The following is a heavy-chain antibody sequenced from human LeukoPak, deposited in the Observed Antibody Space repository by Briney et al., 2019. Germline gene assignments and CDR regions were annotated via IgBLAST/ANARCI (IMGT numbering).Heavy chain of an antibody. J-gene: IGHJ3*02. CDR3: ARLTDTAFDI. Sequence: PGGSLRLSCAASGFTFSTYSMKWVRQPPGEGLEWIGYIYYSGSTNYNPSIKSRVTISVDTYKNQFSLKLSSVTAADTAVYYCARLTDTAFDIWGQGTMVTVSS. CDR2: IYYSGST. V-gene: IGHV4-59*01. CDR1: GFTFSTYS.